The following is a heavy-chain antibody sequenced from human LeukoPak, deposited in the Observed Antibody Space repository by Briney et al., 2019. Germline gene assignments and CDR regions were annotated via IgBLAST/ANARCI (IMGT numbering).Heavy chain of an antibody. D-gene: IGHD3-22*01. CDR2: ISGSGGST. CDR1: GFSFSNSA. V-gene: IGHV3-23*01. Sequence: GGSLRLSCAASGFSFSNSAMSWVRQAPGKGPEWVSSISGSGGSTYSADSVKGHFTISRDNSKNTLYLQMNSLRAEDTAVYYCAKDPTPYYYDSSGYSFDYWGQGTLVTVSS. J-gene: IGHJ4*02. CDR3: AKDPTPYYYDSSGYSFDY.